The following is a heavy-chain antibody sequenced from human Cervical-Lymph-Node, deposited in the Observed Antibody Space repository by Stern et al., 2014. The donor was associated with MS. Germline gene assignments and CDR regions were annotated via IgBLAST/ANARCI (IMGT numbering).Heavy chain of an antibody. J-gene: IGHJ6*02. CDR1: GGTFSSYA. D-gene: IGHD2-15*01. V-gene: IGHV1-69*01. CDR2: IIPIFGTA. Sequence: VQLEESGAEVKKPGSSVKVSCKASGGTFSSYAISWVRQAPGQGLEWMGGIIPIFGTANYAQKFQGRVTITADESTSTAYMELSSLRSEDTAVYYCARDHEAQPPATPYYYYGMDVWGQGTTVTVSS. CDR3: ARDHEAQPPATPYYYYGMDV.